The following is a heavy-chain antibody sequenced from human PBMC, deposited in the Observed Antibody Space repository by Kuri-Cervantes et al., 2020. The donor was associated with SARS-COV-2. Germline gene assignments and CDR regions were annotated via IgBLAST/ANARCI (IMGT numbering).Heavy chain of an antibody. J-gene: IGHJ4*02. CDR3: ASLSYDFWSGTFDY. Sequence: SETLSPTCIVSGASIGYFYWNWIRQPPGKGLEWIGDVHYTGSPNYNRSLKSGVTISVAPSKNQFSLKRSSVTAADTAVYYCASLSYDFWSGTFDYWGQGTLVTVSS. CDR2: VHYTGSP. D-gene: IGHD3-3*01. CDR1: GASIGYFY. V-gene: IGHV4-59*08.